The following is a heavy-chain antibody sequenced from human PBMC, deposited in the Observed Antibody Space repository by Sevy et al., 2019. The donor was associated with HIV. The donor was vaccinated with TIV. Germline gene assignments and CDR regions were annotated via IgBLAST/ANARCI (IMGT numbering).Heavy chain of an antibody. CDR1: GGSISSSAYY. D-gene: IGHD3-10*01. V-gene: IGHV4-39*01. J-gene: IGHJ4*02. CDR2: IFYSGSA. Sequence: SETLSLTCTVSGGSISSSAYYWGWLRQPPGKGLKWIANIFYSGSAYYNPSLSGRVTISVDTSKNQFSLRLNSVTAADTAVYYCARQGGVVDRAFDFWGQGSLVTVSS. CDR3: ARQGGVVDRAFDF.